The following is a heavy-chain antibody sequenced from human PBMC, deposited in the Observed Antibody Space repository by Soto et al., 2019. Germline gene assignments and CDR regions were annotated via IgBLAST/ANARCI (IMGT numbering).Heavy chain of an antibody. CDR3: SRAGAFGDTGMVVSH. CDR2: IYHTGST. V-gene: IGHV4-61*01. D-gene: IGHD5-18*01. Sequence: QVHLQESGPGLVRPSETLSLTCTVSGDSVGSGSYYWTWVRQPPGKGLEFVGHIYHTGSTNYNPSLMNRLALAAASPKTHPSRRPRWVTGADTAMYCWSRAGAFGDTGMVVSHGGQGVLATVSS. CDR1: GDSVGSGSYY. J-gene: IGHJ4*02.